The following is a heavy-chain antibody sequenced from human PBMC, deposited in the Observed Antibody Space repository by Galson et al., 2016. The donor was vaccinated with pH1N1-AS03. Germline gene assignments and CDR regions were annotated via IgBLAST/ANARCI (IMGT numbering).Heavy chain of an antibody. V-gene: IGHV1-69*06. CDR2: ISPIFGSA. Sequence: SVKVSCKASGGTLNNYAVNWVRQAPGQGLEWMGGISPIFGSANHAQKFQGRATITADIFTNTAYMELSGLSSEDTAVYYCARGLTYHFGTARVFWGQGTLVTVSS. CDR3: ARGLTYHFGTARVF. CDR1: GGTLNNYA. J-gene: IGHJ4*02. D-gene: IGHD2-8*02.